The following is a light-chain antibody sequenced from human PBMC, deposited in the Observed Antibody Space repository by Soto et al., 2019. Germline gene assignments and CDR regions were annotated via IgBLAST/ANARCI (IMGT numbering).Light chain of an antibody. Sequence: QSVLAQPPSASGSPGQSVTISCTGTSSVVGGYNYVSWYQQHPGKAPKLMIYEVSKRPSGVPDRFSGSKSGNTASLTVSGLQAEDEADYYCSSYAGQQQSVFGTGTKVTVL. CDR1: SSVVGGYNY. CDR3: SSYAGQQQSV. J-gene: IGLJ1*01. CDR2: EVS. V-gene: IGLV2-8*01.